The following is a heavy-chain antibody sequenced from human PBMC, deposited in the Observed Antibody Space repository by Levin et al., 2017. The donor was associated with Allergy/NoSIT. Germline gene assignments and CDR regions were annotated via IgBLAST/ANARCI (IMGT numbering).Heavy chain of an antibody. V-gene: IGHV4-59*01. D-gene: IGHD5-24*01. CDR2: IYYSGST. CDR1: GGSISSYY. CDR3: ARVRGDGYNIYYYYGMDV. Sequence: SQTLSLTCTVSGGSISSYYWSWIRQPPGKGLEWIGYIYYSGSTNYNPSLKSRVTISVDTSKNQFSLKLSSVTAADTAVYYCARVRGDGYNIYYYYGMDVWGQGTTVTVSS. J-gene: IGHJ6*02.